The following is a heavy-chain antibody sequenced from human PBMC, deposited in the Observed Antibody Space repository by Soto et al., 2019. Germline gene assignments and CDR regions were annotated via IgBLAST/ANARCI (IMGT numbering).Heavy chain of an antibody. CDR2: IYYSGST. CDR3: ARQGQLAEKAAFDI. J-gene: IGHJ3*02. D-gene: IGHD6-6*01. Sequence: SETLSLTCTVSGGSISSSSYYWGWIRQPPGKGLEWIGSIYYSGSTYYNPSLKSRVTISVDTSKNQFSLKLSSVTAADTAVYYCARQGQLAEKAAFDIWGQGTMVTVSS. V-gene: IGHV4-39*01. CDR1: GGSISSSSYY.